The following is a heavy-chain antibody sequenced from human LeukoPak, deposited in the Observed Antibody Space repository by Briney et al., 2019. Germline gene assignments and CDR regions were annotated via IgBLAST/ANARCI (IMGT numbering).Heavy chain of an antibody. Sequence: ASVKVSCKASGYTFTSNVITWVRQAPGQGLEWMGYITTYNGDTNYAQKFQGRVTMTTDTSTSTAYMELRSLRSDDTAVYYCARGGNSGWRTPNDDYWGQGTLVTVSS. D-gene: IGHD6-19*01. CDR3: ARGGNSGWRTPNDDY. CDR2: ITTYNGDT. V-gene: IGHV1-18*01. J-gene: IGHJ4*02. CDR1: GYTFTSNV.